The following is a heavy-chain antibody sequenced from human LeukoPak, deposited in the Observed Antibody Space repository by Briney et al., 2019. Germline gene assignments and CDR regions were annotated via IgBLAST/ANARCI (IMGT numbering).Heavy chain of an antibody. CDR3: AREDGAAAGYFDF. Sequence: PGGSLRLSCAASGFTFSSYWMHWVRQVPGKGLVWVSRMNGDGSSAYTDSVKGRFTISRDNAKNTLYLQMNSLRAEDTAVYYCAREDGAAAGYFDFWGQGTLVTVSS. D-gene: IGHD6-13*01. V-gene: IGHV3-74*01. CDR1: GFTFSSYW. J-gene: IGHJ4*02. CDR2: MNGDGSSA.